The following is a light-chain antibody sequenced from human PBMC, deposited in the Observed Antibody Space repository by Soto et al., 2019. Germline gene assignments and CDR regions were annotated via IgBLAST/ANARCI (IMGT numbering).Light chain of an antibody. Sequence: DIQMTQSPSTLSASVGDRVTITCRASQSISGWLAWYQQKPGKAPRLLIYDASSLESGVPSRFSGGGSGTEFTLTIISLQPDDFATYYCQQYESYSGTFGQGTKVEIK. CDR3: QQYESYSGT. J-gene: IGKJ1*01. V-gene: IGKV1-5*01. CDR2: DAS. CDR1: QSISGW.